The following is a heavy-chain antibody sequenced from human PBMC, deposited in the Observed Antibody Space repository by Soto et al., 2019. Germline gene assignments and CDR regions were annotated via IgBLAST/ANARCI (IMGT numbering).Heavy chain of an antibody. V-gene: IGHV1-69*13. CDR1: GVTFSSYA. CDR3: AGGQRTSYIYGMDV. J-gene: IGHJ6*02. CDR2: MIPIFGTA. D-gene: IGHD2-2*01. Sequence: SVKVSCKASGVTFSSYAISWVRQAPGQGLEWMGGMIPIFGTANYAQKFQGRVTITADESTSTAYMELSSLRSEDTAVYYCAGGQRTSYIYGMDVWGQGTTVTGSS.